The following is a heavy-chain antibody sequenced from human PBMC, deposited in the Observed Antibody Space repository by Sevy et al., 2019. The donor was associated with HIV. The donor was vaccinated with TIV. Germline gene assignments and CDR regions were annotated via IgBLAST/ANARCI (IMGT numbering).Heavy chain of an antibody. CDR2: IYTSGST. CDR3: ARQYCSGGSCYINWFDP. CDR1: GGSISSGSYY. D-gene: IGHD2-15*01. V-gene: IGHV4-61*02. J-gene: IGHJ5*02. Sequence: SETLSLTCTVSGGSISSGSYYWSWIRQPAGKGLEWIGRIYTSGSTNYNPSLKSRVTISVDTSKNQFSLKLSSVTAADTAVYYCARQYCSGGSCYINWFDPWGQGTLVTVSS.